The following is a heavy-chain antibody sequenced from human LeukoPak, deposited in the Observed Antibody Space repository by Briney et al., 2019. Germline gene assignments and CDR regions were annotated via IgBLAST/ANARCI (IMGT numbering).Heavy chain of an antibody. V-gene: IGHV4-59*01. CDR2: IYYSGST. D-gene: IGHD3-10*01. CDR1: GGSISSYY. Sequence: SETLSLTCTVSGGSISSYYWSWIRQPPGKGLEWIGYIYYSGSTNYNPSLKSRVTISVDTSKNQFSLKLSSVTAADTAVCYCARSYYYGSGSLSLHYYYYYMDVWGKGTTVTISS. J-gene: IGHJ6*03. CDR3: ARSYYYGSGSLSLHYYYYYMDV.